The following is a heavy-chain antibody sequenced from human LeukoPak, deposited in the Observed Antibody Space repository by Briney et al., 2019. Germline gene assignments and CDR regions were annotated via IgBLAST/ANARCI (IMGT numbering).Heavy chain of an antibody. D-gene: IGHD2-2*01. J-gene: IGHJ4*02. V-gene: IGHV3-21*04. CDR3: ANGLVPGDY. CDR2: IRFTGSYI. CDR1: GFTFSSYS. Sequence: PGGSLRLSCAASGFTFSSYSMNWVRQAPGRGLEWVSSIRFTGSYIYYADSVKGRFTISRDNSKNTLYLQMNSLRAEDTAVYYCANGLVPGDYWGQGTLVTVSS.